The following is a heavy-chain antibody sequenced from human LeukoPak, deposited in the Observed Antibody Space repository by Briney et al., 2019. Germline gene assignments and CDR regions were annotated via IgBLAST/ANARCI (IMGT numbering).Heavy chain of an antibody. J-gene: IGHJ4*02. CDR1: GFTFSSYS. CDR3: SKARIVGPPTPLRF. Sequence: GGSLRLSCAASGFTFSSYSMHWVRQAPGKGLEWVSYISSSSTYIYYADSVKGRFTISRDNAKNTLYLQMNSLRAEDTAVYYCSKARIVGPPTPLRFWGQGTLVTVSS. D-gene: IGHD1-26*01. CDR2: ISSSSTYI. V-gene: IGHV3-21*01.